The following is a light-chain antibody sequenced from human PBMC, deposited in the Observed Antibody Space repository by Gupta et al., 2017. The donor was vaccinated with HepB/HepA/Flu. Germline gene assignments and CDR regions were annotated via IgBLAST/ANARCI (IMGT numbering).Light chain of an antibody. J-gene: IGKJ5*01. CDR1: QNVRNY. CDR3: QQRSNWPIT. V-gene: IGKV3-11*01. CDR2: DAS. Sequence: VLTPSPATLSLSPGERATLSCRASQNVRNYLGWYQQKPGQAPRLLIYDASNRATGIPDRFSGSESGTDFTLTISSMEPEDFAVYYCQQRSNWPITFGQGTRLEIK.